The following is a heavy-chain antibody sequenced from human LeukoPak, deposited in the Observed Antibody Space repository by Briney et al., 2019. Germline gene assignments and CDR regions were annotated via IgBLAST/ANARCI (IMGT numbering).Heavy chain of an antibody. V-gene: IGHV4-39*01. Sequence: PSETLSLTCTVSGGSISSGSYYWGWIRQPPGKGLEWIGSIYYSGSTYYNPSLKSRVTISVDTSKNQFSLKLSSVTAADTAVYYCARAPRAVLGGNSQRGHFDYWGQGTLVTVSS. CDR2: IYYSGST. CDR1: GGSISSGSYY. CDR3: ARAPRAVLGGNSQRGHFDY. J-gene: IGHJ4*02. D-gene: IGHD4-23*01.